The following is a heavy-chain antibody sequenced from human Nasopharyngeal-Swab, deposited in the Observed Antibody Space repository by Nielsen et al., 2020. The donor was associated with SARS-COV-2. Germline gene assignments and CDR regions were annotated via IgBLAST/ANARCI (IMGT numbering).Heavy chain of an antibody. CDR2: IIPVFGTA. Sequence: WVRQAPGQGLEWMGKIIPVFGTADYAQRFQGRVTITADESTSTAYMELSSLRSEDTAVYYCARDRVPLYSGSYSLYYYYYMDVWGKGTTVTVSS. CDR3: ARDRVPLYSGSYSLYYYYYMDV. D-gene: IGHD1-26*01. V-gene: IGHV1-69*15. J-gene: IGHJ6*03.